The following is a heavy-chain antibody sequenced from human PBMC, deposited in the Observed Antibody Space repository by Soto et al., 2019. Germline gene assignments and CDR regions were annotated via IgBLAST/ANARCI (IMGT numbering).Heavy chain of an antibody. Sequence: SETLSLTCTVSGGSISSGGYYWSWIRQHPGKGLEWIGYIYYSGSTYYNPSLKSRVTISVDTSKNQFSLKLSSVTAADTAVYYCSMGSMYYGMDVWGQGTTVTVSS. CDR3: SMGSMYYGMDV. CDR1: GGSISSGGYY. J-gene: IGHJ6*02. V-gene: IGHV4-31*03. CDR2: IYYSGST.